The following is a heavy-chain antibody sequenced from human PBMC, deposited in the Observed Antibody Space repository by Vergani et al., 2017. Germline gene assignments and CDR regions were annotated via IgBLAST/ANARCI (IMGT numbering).Heavy chain of an antibody. J-gene: IGHJ4*02. CDR3: ARPHGDILPPDPRRLDY. V-gene: IGHV1-46*03. CDR2: INPSGGST. CDR1: GYTFTSYY. D-gene: IGHD4-17*01. Sequence: QVQLVQSGAEVKKPGASVKVSCKASGYTFTSYYMHWVRQAPGQGLEWRGIINPSGGSTTYAQQFQGRLTMTRDTSTSTVYMDLSNLRSEDTAVYYCARPHGDILPPDPRRLDYWVQGTLVTVSS.